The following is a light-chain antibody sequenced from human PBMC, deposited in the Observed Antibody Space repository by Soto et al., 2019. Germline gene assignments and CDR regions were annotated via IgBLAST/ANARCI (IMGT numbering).Light chain of an antibody. CDR2: IVY. CDR1: DSVNIN. CDR3: QQYHSWPPRT. J-gene: IGKJ1*01. V-gene: IGKV3D-15*01. Sequence: IVITQSPTILSVSTGQGATLYCRASDSVNINIAWYQYKPRQAHRLIIYIVYTRALGIPARFSGSGSGTEFTLTITILQSEDFAVYSCQQYHSWPPRTFGQGTKVDIK.